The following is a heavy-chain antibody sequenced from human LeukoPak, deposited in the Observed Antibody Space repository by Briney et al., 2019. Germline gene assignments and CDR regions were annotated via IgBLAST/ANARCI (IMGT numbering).Heavy chain of an antibody. CDR1: GGTFSSYA. CDR2: IIPIFGTA. CDR3: ARDRGWAGYTYGFYY. D-gene: IGHD5-18*01. J-gene: IGHJ4*02. Sequence: SVKVSCKASGGTFSSYAISWVRQAPGQGLEWMGGIIPIFGTANYAQKFQGRVTITADESTSTAYMELSGLRSEDAAVYYCARDRGWAGYTYGFYYWSQGTLVTVSS. V-gene: IGHV1-69*13.